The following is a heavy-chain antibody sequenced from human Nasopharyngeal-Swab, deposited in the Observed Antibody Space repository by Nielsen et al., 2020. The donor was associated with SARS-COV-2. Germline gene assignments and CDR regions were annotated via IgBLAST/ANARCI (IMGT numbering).Heavy chain of an antibody. J-gene: IGHJ4*02. CDR1: GFTFNNYN. V-gene: IGHV3-21*01. D-gene: IGHD3-9*01. Sequence: GGSLRLSCAASGFTFNNYNFNWVRQAPGKGLEWVSSISSSSSYIYYADSVKGRFTISRDNAKNSLYLQTNSLRAEDTAVYYCARDRRNLILTGFYDYWGQGTLVTVSS. CDR2: ISSSSSYI. CDR3: ARDRRNLILTGFYDY.